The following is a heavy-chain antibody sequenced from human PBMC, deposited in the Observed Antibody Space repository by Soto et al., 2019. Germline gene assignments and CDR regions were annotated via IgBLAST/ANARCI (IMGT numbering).Heavy chain of an antibody. Sequence: GASVKVSCKASGGTFSSYAISWVRQAPGKGLEWMGGFDPEDGETIYAQKFQGRVTMTEDTSTDTAYMELSSLRSEDTAVYYCATEVTPYGDYVRDAFDIWGQGTMVTVSS. CDR1: GGTFSSYA. CDR3: ATEVTPYGDYVRDAFDI. J-gene: IGHJ3*02. CDR2: FDPEDGET. V-gene: IGHV1-24*01. D-gene: IGHD4-17*01.